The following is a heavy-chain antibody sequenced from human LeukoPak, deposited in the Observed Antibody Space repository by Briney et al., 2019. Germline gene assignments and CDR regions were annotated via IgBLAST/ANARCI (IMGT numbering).Heavy chain of an antibody. CDR1: GFTFSSYE. D-gene: IGHD1-26*01. V-gene: IGHV3-48*03. CDR2: IRSSGSTI. Sequence: GGSLRLSCAASGFTFSSYEMNWVRQAPGKGLEWVSYIRSSGSTIYYADSVKGRFTISRDNAKNSLYLQMNSLRAEDTAVYYCARQWELNYYYYGMDVWGQGTTVTVSS. J-gene: IGHJ6*02. CDR3: ARQWELNYYYYGMDV.